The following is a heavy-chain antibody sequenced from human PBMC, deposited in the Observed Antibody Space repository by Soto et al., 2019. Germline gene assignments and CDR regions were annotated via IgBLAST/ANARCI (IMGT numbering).Heavy chain of an antibody. J-gene: IGHJ4*02. CDR2: IYSGGST. Sequence: GGSLRLSCAAPGFTVSSIYISWVRQAPGKGLEWVSVIYSGGSTYYADSVKGKFTISRDNSKNTLYLQMNSLRAEDTAVYYCALPEYGSGAYDYWGQGTLVTVSS. D-gene: IGHD6-19*01. CDR3: ALPEYGSGAYDY. V-gene: IGHV3-66*01. CDR1: GFTVSSIY.